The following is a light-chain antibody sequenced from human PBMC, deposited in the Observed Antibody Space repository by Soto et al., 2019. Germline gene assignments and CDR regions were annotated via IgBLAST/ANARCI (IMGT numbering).Light chain of an antibody. CDR2: AAS. Sequence: DIQMTQSPSSLSASVGDRVTISCRASQSNITYLNWYQQKPGRAPNLLIYAASSLLSGVLSRFSGSGSGTDFTLTISSLQPEDFATYYCQQTDSMPRTFGQGTKVEIK. V-gene: IGKV1-39*01. CDR1: QSNITY. CDR3: QQTDSMPRT. J-gene: IGKJ1*01.